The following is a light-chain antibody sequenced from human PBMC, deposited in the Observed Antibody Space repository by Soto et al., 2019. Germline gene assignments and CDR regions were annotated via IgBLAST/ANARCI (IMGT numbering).Light chain of an antibody. J-gene: IGKJ1*01. CDR1: QSVSSGY. CDR2: GVS. CDR3: QQYGSSPLT. Sequence: DIVLTQSPGTVSLSPGERATLSCRASQSVSSGYLAWYQQKPGQAPRLLIYGVSSRATGIPDRFRGSGSGTDFTLTISRLEPEDVAVYYCQQYGSSPLTFGQGTKVEIK. V-gene: IGKV3-20*01.